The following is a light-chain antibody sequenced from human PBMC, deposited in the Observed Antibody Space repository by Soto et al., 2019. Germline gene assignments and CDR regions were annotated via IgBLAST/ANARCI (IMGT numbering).Light chain of an antibody. CDR3: QQRSNWPPWT. CDR2: DAS. Sequence: EIVMTQSPATLSVSPGERATLSCRASQSISSNLVWYQQKPGQSPRLLIYDASTRATGVPARFSGSGSGTDFTLTISSLEPEDFAVYYCQQRSNWPPWTFGQGTKVDIK. J-gene: IGKJ1*01. V-gene: IGKV3-11*01. CDR1: QSISSN.